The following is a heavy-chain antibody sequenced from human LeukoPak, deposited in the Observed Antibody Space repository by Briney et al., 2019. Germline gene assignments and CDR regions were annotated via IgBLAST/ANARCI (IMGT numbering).Heavy chain of an antibody. CDR2: IRSKTNNYST. V-gene: IGHV3-73*01. Sequence: GGSLRLSCAASGFTFSGSAMHWVRQASGKGLEWVGRIRSKTNNYSTAYAASVKGRFTISRDDSKNTAYLQMNSLKTDDTAVYYCTRRSYSSVTLDYWGQGTLVTVSS. D-gene: IGHD4-17*01. CDR1: GFTFSGSA. CDR3: TRRSYSSVTLDY. J-gene: IGHJ4*02.